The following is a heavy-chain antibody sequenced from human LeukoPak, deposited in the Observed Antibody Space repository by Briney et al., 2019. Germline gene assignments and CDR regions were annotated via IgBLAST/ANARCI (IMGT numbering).Heavy chain of an antibody. D-gene: IGHD3-10*01. CDR2: ISGSGDST. CDR1: GFTFSSYA. CDR3: ARMTGNAFDI. J-gene: IGHJ3*02. Sequence: PGGSLRLSCAASGFTFSSYAMSWVRQAPGKGLEWVSAISGSGDSTYYGDSVKGRFTISRDNSKNTLYLQMNSLRAEDTAVYYCARMTGNAFDIWGQGTMVTVSS. V-gene: IGHV3-23*01.